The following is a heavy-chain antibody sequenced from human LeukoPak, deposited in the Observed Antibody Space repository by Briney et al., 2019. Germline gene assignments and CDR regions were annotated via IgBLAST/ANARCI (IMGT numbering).Heavy chain of an antibody. CDR2: IYYSGST. CDR3: ARDLYYYDSSGRLYYYYGMDV. J-gene: IGHJ6*02. Sequence: SETLSLTRTVSGGSISDNYWSWIRQPPGKGLEWIGYIYYSGSTNYNPSLKSRVTISVDTSKNQFSLKLSSLTAADTAVYYCARDLYYYDSSGRLYYYYGMDVRGQGTTVTVSS. D-gene: IGHD3-22*01. V-gene: IGHV4-59*01. CDR1: GGSISDNY.